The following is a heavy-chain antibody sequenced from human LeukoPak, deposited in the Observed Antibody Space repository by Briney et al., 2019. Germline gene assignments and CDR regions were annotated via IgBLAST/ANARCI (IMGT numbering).Heavy chain of an antibody. D-gene: IGHD3-22*01. CDR2: IRGDGSTT. Sequence: GGSLRLSCAASGFTFEDYAMYWVRQAPEKGLEWVALIRGDGSTTYYTDSVKGRFTISRDNSKNSLDLQMNSLRTGDTALYYCAKGYYDRSGYYYFDSWGQGTLVTVSS. J-gene: IGHJ4*02. V-gene: IGHV3-43*02. CDR1: GFTFEDYA. CDR3: AKGYYDRSGYYYFDS.